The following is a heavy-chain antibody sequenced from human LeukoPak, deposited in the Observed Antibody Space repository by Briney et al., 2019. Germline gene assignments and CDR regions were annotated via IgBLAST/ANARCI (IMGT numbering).Heavy chain of an antibody. CDR1: GGSINSYY. D-gene: IGHD3-10*01. Sequence: SETLSLTCTVSGGSINSYYWSWIRQPPGKGLECIGYIHYTGSTNYNPSLKSRVTISVDTSKNQFSLKLSSATAADTAVYYCARPKHKITMVRGVYFDYWGQGTLVTVSS. CDR3: ARPKHKITMVRGVYFDY. J-gene: IGHJ4*02. CDR2: IHYTGST. V-gene: IGHV4-59*12.